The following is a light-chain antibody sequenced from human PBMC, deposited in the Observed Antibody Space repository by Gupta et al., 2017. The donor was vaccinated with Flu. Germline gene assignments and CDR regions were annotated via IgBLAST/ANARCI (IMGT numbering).Light chain of an antibody. CDR2: WAS. J-gene: IGKJ1*01. V-gene: IGKV4-1*01. Sequence: DIVMTQSPDSLAVPLGERATINCKSSQSVLYTNEKNYLAWYQQKPGQPPKLLIYWASTRESGVPDRFNGGGSGTDFTLTISSLRAEDVAVYYCQQYYGMPPTFGQGTKVEIK. CDR1: QSVLYTNEKNY. CDR3: QQYYGMPPT.